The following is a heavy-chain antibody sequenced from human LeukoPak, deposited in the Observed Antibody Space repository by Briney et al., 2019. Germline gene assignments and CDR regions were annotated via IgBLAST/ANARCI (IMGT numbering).Heavy chain of an antibody. D-gene: IGHD3-22*01. V-gene: IGHV1-18*01. CDR2: ISAYNGNT. Sequence: ASVKVSCKASGYSFTSYGISWVRQAPGQGLEWMGWISAYNGNTNYAQKLQGRVTMTTDTSTSTAYMELRSLRSDDTAVYYCARGGYYDSSGYSHFDYWGQGTLVTVSS. CDR1: GYSFTSYG. CDR3: ARGGYYDSSGYSHFDY. J-gene: IGHJ4*02.